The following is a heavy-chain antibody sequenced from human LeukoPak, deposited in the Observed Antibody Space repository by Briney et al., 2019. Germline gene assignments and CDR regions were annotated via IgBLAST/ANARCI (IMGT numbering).Heavy chain of an antibody. CDR1: GFTFDDYA. V-gene: IGHV3-43*02. J-gene: IGHJ4*02. CDR2: ISGDGGST. Sequence: SGGSLRLSCAASGFTFDDYAMHWVGQAPGEGLEWVSLISGDGGSTYYADSVKGRFTISRDDSKNSLYLQMNSLGTEDTALYYCATSDFAAHFDYWGQRTLVTVSS. CDR3: ATSDFAAHFDY. D-gene: IGHD2/OR15-2a*01.